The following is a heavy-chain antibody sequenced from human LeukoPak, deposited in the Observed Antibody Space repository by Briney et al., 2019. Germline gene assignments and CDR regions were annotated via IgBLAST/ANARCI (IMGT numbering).Heavy chain of an antibody. Sequence: GGSLRLSCAASGFTFSSYSMNWVRQAPGKGLEWVSSISSSSSYIYYADSVKGRFTISRDNAKNSLYLQMNSLRAEDTAVYYCARDRSLLYSSPSRIDYWGQGTLVTVSS. D-gene: IGHD6-13*01. V-gene: IGHV3-21*01. J-gene: IGHJ4*02. CDR1: GFTFSSYS. CDR2: ISSSSSYI. CDR3: ARDRSLLYSSPSRIDY.